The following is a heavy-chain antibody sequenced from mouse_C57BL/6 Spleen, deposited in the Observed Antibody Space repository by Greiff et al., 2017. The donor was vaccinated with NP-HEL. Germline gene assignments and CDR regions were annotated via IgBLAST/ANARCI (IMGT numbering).Heavy chain of an antibody. CDR2: IDPETGGT. D-gene: IGHD3-2*02. Sequence: QVQLQQSGAELVRPGDSEAMSCKASGYTFTDYEMHWVKQTPVHGLEWIGAIDPETGGTAYNQKFKGKAILTADKSSSTAYMELRSLTSEDSAVYYCTRGAAQERAWFAYWGQGTLVTVSA. J-gene: IGHJ3*01. V-gene: IGHV1-15*01. CDR3: TRGAAQERAWFAY. CDR1: GYTFTDYE.